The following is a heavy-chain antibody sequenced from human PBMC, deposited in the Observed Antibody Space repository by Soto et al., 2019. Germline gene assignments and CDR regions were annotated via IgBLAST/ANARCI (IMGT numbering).Heavy chain of an antibody. CDR1: GFTFSNYA. J-gene: IGHJ4*02. Sequence: GGSLRLFCAASGFTFSNYAMSWVRQAPGEGLEWVSSISGSGGSTYYADSVKGRFTFSRDNSRNTVYLQMNSLRAEDTAVYYCARAPNWNYESGYFDYWGQGTLVTVSS. D-gene: IGHD1-7*01. CDR2: ISGSGGST. CDR3: ARAPNWNYESGYFDY. V-gene: IGHV3-23*01.